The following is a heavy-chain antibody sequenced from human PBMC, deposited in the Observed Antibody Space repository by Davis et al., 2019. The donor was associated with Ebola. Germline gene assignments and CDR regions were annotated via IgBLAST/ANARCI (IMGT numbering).Heavy chain of an antibody. J-gene: IGHJ4*02. CDR3: ARGEQWLTFDY. CDR1: GYTFTSYA. Sequence: AASVKVSCKASGYTFTSYAMHWVRQAPGQRLEWMGWINAGNGNTKYSQKFQDRVTITRDTSASTAYMELSSLRSEDTAVYYCARGEQWLTFDYWGQGTLVTVSS. CDR2: INAGNGNT. V-gene: IGHV1-3*01. D-gene: IGHD6-19*01.